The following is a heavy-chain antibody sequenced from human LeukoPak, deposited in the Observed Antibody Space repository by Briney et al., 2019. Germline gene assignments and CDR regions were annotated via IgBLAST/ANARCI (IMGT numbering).Heavy chain of an antibody. V-gene: IGHV3-30*03. D-gene: IGHD5-12*01. Sequence: PGGSLRLSCAASGFTLSSYGMHWVRQAPGKGLEWVAVTSYDGSNKYYADSVKGRFAISRDNSKNTLYLQMNSLRAEDTAVYYCARDQNVDIVATMSYWGQGTLVTVSS. CDR1: GFTLSSYG. CDR3: ARDQNVDIVATMSY. CDR2: TSYDGSNK. J-gene: IGHJ4*02.